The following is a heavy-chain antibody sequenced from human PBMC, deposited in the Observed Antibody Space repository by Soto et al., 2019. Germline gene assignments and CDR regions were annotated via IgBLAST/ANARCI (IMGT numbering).Heavy chain of an antibody. D-gene: IGHD6-6*01. CDR1: GYTLTELS. CDR3: ATSRYSSSSLNYVLCY. Sequence: ASVKVSCKVSGYTLTELSMHWVRQAPGKGLEWMGGFDPEDGETIYAQKFQGRVTMTEDTSTDTAYMELSSLRSEDTALYYCATSRYSSSSLNYVLCYWGQGTLVTVSS. J-gene: IGHJ4*02. CDR2: FDPEDGET. V-gene: IGHV1-24*01.